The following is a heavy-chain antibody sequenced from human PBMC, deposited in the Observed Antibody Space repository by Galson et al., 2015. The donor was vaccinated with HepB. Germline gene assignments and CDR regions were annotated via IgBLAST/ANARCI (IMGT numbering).Heavy chain of an antibody. Sequence: SLRLSCAASGFTVSSNYMSWVRQAPGKGLEWVSVIYSGGSTYYADSVKGRFTISRHNSKNTLYLQMNSLRAEDTAVYYCARDSESVVPGGMDVWGQGTTVTVSS. V-gene: IGHV3-53*04. CDR1: GFTVSSNY. J-gene: IGHJ6*02. CDR2: IYSGGST. D-gene: IGHD2-15*01. CDR3: ARDSESVVPGGMDV.